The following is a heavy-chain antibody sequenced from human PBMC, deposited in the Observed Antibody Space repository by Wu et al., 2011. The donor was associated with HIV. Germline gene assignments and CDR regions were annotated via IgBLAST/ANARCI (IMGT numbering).Heavy chain of an antibody. J-gene: IGHJ5*02. CDR3: ARDNGDYYGSGSRFDP. CDR1: GYTFSSSD. D-gene: IGHD3-10*01. Sequence: QVQLVQSGAEVKKPGASVKVSCKASGYTFSSSDINWVRQAPGQGLEWVGWMNPNTGNTGYGEKFQGRVTISTNTSISTAYMEVRSLRSEDTAVYYCARDNGDYYGSGSRFDPWAREPWSRLL. V-gene: IGHV1-8*03. CDR2: MNPNTGNT.